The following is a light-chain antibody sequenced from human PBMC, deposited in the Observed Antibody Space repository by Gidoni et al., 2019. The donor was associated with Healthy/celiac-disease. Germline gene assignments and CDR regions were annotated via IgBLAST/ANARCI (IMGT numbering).Light chain of an antibody. CDR2: AAS. Sequence: DIQMTQSPSSLSASVGDRVTITCRASQSISSYLNWYQQKPGKAPKLLIYAASSLQSGVPSRFNGSGSGTDFTLTISSLQPEDFATYYCQQSYNTPRELTFGGGTKVEIK. CDR1: QSISSY. CDR3: QQSYNTPRELT. J-gene: IGKJ4*01. V-gene: IGKV1-39*01.